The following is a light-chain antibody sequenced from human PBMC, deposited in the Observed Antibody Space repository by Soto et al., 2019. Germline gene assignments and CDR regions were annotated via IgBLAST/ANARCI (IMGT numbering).Light chain of an antibody. CDR3: QQCGSSPGT. J-gene: IGKJ1*01. CDR1: ETVASNY. CDR2: GAS. Sequence: EVVLTQSPGILSLSPGERATLSCRASETVASNYLAWYQQKPGQPPRLLIYGASNRATGIPDRFSGSGSGTDFTLTISRLEPEDFAVYYCQQCGSSPGTFGQGTKVEIK. V-gene: IGKV3-20*01.